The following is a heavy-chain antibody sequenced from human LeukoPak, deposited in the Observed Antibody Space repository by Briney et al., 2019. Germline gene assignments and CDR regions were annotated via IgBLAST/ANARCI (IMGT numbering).Heavy chain of an antibody. V-gene: IGHV3-23*01. CDR1: GFIFRNYA. D-gene: IGHD1-14*01. CDR2: ISGSGDST. Sequence: GGSLRLSCAASGFIFRNYAMNWVRQAPGKGLEWVSTISGSGDSTYYADSVKGRFTISRDNSKSTLHLQMYSLGAEDTAVYYCAKGSTYFGTYYFDYWGQGTLVTVSS. CDR3: AKGSTYFGTYYFDY. J-gene: IGHJ4*02.